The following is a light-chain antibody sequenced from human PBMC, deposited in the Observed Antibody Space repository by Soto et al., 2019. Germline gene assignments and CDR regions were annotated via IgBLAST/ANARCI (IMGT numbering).Light chain of an antibody. CDR1: SSNIGAGSD. CDR2: GNT. CDR3: QTYDSSLSGLYV. V-gene: IGLV1-40*01. Sequence: QSVLTHPPSISRAPGQTVTISCTGSSSNIGAGSDVHWYHQLPGTAPKLLIYGNTNRPSGVPDRFSGSKSGTSASLAIAGLQTEDESDYYCQTYDSSLSGLYVVGTGTKVTVL. J-gene: IGLJ1*01.